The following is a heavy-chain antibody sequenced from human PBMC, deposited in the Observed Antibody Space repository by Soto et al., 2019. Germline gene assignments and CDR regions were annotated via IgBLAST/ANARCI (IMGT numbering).Heavy chain of an antibody. CDR3: ANLDIAAAGPSGYFDL. Sequence: GGSLRLSCAASGFTFSSYAMSWVRQAPGKGLEWVSAISGSGGSTYYADSVKGRFTISRDNSKNTLYLQMNSLRAEDTAVYYCANLDIAAAGPSGYFDLWGRGTLVTVSS. D-gene: IGHD6-13*01. CDR2: ISGSGGST. V-gene: IGHV3-23*01. J-gene: IGHJ2*01. CDR1: GFTFSSYA.